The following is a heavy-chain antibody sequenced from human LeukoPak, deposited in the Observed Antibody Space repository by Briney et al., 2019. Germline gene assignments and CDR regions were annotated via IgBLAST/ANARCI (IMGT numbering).Heavy chain of an antibody. CDR1: GGTVSSCV. CDR2: VLPIFGTA. Sequence: ASVKVSCKASGGTVSSCVISWVRQAPGQGLEWMGGVLPIFGTAIYAQKWQGRVTITADESTSTAYMELRSLRSEDTAIYYCARAEDQGRYFDWLPGFAPWGQGTQVIVSS. D-gene: IGHD3-9*01. CDR3: ARAEDQGRYFDWLPGFAP. J-gene: IGHJ5*02. V-gene: IGHV1-69*13.